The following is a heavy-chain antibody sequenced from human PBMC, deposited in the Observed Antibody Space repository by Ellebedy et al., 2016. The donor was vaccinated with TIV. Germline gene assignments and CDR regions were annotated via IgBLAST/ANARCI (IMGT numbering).Heavy chain of an antibody. CDR1: GGSFSGYY. J-gene: IGHJ6*03. D-gene: IGHD5-12*01. V-gene: IGHV4-34*01. CDR2: INHSGST. Sequence: SQTLSLTXXVYGGSFSGYYWSWIRQPPGKGLEWIGEINHSGSTNYNPSLKSRVTISVDTSKNQFSLKLSSVTAADTAVYYCARGRGYSGYARAIYYYYYMDVWGKGTTVTVSS. CDR3: ARGRGYSGYARAIYYYYYMDV.